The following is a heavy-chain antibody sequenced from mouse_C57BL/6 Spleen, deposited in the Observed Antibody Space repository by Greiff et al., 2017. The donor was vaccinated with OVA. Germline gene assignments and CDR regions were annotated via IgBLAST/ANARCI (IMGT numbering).Heavy chain of an antibody. D-gene: IGHD4-1*01. V-gene: IGHV1-81*01. CDR3: ARSLTGTIYAMDY. Sequence: QVHVKQSGAELARPGASVKLSCKASGYTFTSYGISWVKQRTGQGLEWIGEIYPRSGNTYYNEKFKGKATLTADKSSSTAYMELRSLTSEDSAVYFCARSLTGTIYAMDYWGQGTSVTVSS. J-gene: IGHJ4*01. CDR1: GYTFTSYG. CDR2: IYPRSGNT.